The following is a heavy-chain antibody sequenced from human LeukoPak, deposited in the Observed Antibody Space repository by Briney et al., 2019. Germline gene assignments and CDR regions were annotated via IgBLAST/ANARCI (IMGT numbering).Heavy chain of an antibody. Sequence: SETLSLTCTVSGGSISTYYWSWIRQPPRKGLEWIGFIYYTGSTNYNPSLKSRVTISVDTSKNQFSLKLSSVTAADTAVYYCARDVSGVAGSAFDIWGQGTMVTVSS. CDR3: ARDVSGVAGSAFDI. CDR2: IYYTGST. J-gene: IGHJ3*02. CDR1: GGSISTYY. D-gene: IGHD6-19*01. V-gene: IGHV4-59*01.